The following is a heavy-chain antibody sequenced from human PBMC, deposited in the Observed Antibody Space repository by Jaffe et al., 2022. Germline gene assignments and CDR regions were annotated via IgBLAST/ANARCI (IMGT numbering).Heavy chain of an antibody. CDR2: ISGSGGST. Sequence: EVQLLESGGGLVQPGGSLRLSCAASGFTFSSYAMSWVRQAPGKGLEWVSAISGSGGSTYYADSVKGRFTISRDNSKNTLYLQMNSLRAEDTAVYYCAKDPPFIYCSGGSCYSPGSNYFDYWGQGTLVTVSS. D-gene: IGHD2-15*01. V-gene: IGHV3-23*01. CDR3: AKDPPFIYCSGGSCYSPGSNYFDY. CDR1: GFTFSSYA. J-gene: IGHJ4*02.